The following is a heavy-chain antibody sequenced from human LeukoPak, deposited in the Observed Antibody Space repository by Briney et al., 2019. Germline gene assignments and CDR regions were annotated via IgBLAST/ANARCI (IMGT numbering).Heavy chain of an antibody. D-gene: IGHD1-7*01. CDR1: GYTFTNYG. CDR3: ARGGTTGTTYYYYGMDV. Sequence: ASVKVSCKASGYTFTNYGISWVRQAPGQGLEEMGWISAYNGNTNYAQKLQGRVTMTTDTSTSTAYMELKSLRSDDTAVYYCARGGTTGTTYYYYGMDVWGQGTTVTVSS. V-gene: IGHV1-18*01. CDR2: ISAYNGNT. J-gene: IGHJ6*02.